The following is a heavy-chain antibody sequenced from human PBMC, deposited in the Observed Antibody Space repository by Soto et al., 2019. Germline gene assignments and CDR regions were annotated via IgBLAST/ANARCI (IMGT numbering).Heavy chain of an antibody. V-gene: IGHV3-23*01. CDR2: ITSSGGST. J-gene: IGHJ4*02. D-gene: IGHD1-7*01. CDR3: AKDMKNWNYGYFDY. Sequence: GSLRLSCAASGFTFSSYAMSWVRQAPGKGLEWVSAITSSGGSTYYADSVKGRFTISRDNSKNTLYLQMNSLRAEDTAVYYCAKDMKNWNYGYFDYWGQGTLVTVSS. CDR1: GFTFSSYA.